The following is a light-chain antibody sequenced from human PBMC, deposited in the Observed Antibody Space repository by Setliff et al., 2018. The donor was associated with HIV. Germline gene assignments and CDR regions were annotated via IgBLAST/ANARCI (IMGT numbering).Light chain of an antibody. CDR1: TSDVGGYNY. Sequence: QSALTQPASVPGSPGQSIIISCTGTTSDVGGYNYVSWYQQHPGKAPKLIIYEVRNRPSGVSNRFSGSKSGNTASLTISGLQAEDEADYYCSSYAITNTLPFGTGTKVTVL. CDR2: EVR. J-gene: IGLJ1*01. V-gene: IGLV2-14*01. CDR3: SSYAITNTLP.